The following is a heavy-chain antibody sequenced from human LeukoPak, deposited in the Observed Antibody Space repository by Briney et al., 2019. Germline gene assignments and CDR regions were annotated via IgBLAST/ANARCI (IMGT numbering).Heavy chain of an antibody. CDR2: ISWNSGSI. CDR3: ATSYSSGFGAEKIFDY. J-gene: IGHJ4*02. V-gene: IGHV3-9*01. Sequence: GRSLRLSCAASGFTFDDYAMHWVRQAPGKGLEWVSGISWNSGSIGYADSVKGRFTISRDNAKNSLYLQMNSLRAEDTALYYCATSYSSGFGAEKIFDYWGQGTLVTVSS. CDR1: GFTFDDYA. D-gene: IGHD6-19*01.